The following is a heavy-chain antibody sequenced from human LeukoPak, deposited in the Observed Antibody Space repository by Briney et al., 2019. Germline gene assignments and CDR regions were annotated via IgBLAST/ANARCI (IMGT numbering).Heavy chain of an antibody. CDR2: INTNTGNP. Sequence: GASVKVSCKASGYTFTSYDINWVRQATGQGLEWMGWINTNTGNPTYAQGFTGRFVFSLDTSVSTAYLQISSLKAEDTAVYYCARRPLELGPHLDYWGQGTLVTVSS. D-gene: IGHD1-7*01. CDR1: GYTFTSYD. CDR3: ARRPLELGPHLDY. J-gene: IGHJ4*02. V-gene: IGHV7-4-1*02.